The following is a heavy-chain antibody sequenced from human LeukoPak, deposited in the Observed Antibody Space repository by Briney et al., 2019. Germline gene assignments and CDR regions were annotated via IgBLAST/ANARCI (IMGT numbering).Heavy chain of an antibody. CDR2: ISDGGETI. J-gene: IGHJ4*02. D-gene: IGHD4-23*01. V-gene: IGHV3-48*04. Sequence: GGSLRLSCAASGFTFSSYSMNWVRQAPGKGLQWVSYISDGGETIYYSDSVRGRFTISRDNARNSVFLQMNSLRVEDTAVYYCARDGMAVAFDYWGQGVLVTVSS. CDR1: GFTFSSYS. CDR3: ARDGMAVAFDY.